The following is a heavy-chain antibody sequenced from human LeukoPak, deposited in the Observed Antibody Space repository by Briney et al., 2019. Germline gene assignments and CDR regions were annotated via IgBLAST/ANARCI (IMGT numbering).Heavy chain of an antibody. D-gene: IGHD3-3*01. Sequence: GGSLRLSCAASGFTFSSYAMSWVRQAPGKGLEWVSAISGSGGSTYYADSVKGRFTISRDNSKNTLYLQMNSLRAEDTAVYYCAKKPHYDFWSGPYFDYWGQGTLVTVSS. CDR1: GFTFSSYA. CDR2: ISGSGGST. V-gene: IGHV3-23*01. J-gene: IGHJ4*02. CDR3: AKKPHYDFWSGPYFDY.